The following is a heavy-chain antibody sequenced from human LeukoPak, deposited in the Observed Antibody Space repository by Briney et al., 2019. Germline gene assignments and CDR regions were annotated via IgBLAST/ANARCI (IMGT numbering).Heavy chain of an antibody. V-gene: IGHV1-69*04. J-gene: IGHJ4*02. Sequence: ASVKVSCKASGGTFSSYAISWVRQAPGQGLEWMGRIIPILGIANYAQKFQGRVTISADKSTSTAYMELSGLRSEDTAVYYCARDPKGRYSSGWPDYWGQGTLITVSS. D-gene: IGHD6-19*01. CDR2: IIPILGIA. CDR3: ARDPKGRYSSGWPDY. CDR1: GGTFSSYA.